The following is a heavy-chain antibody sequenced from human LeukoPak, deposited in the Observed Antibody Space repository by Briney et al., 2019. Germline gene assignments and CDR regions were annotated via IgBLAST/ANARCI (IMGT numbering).Heavy chain of an antibody. D-gene: IGHD3-3*01. J-gene: IGHJ6*03. Sequence: HPGGSLRLSCAASGFTFSSYSMNWVRQAPGKGLEWVSYISSSSSTIYYADSVKGRFTISRDNAKNSLYLQMNSLRGEDTAVYYCASAPWDTIAYHYYMDVWGKGTTVTVSS. CDR3: ASAPWDTIAYHYYMDV. CDR2: ISSSSSTI. V-gene: IGHV3-48*01. CDR1: GFTFSSYS.